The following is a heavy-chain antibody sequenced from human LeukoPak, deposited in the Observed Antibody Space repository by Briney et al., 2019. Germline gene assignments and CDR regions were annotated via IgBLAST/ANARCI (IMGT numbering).Heavy chain of an antibody. CDR1: GFTFSSYW. D-gene: IGHD5-18*01. CDR3: ARDRGYSYGNWYFDN. CDR2: IKSGGGT. Sequence: GGSLRLSCAVSGFTFSSYWMNWVRQAPGKGLEWVSVIKSGGGTFYADSVKGRFTISRDNSKNTLSLQMNSLRAEDTAMYYCARDRGYSYGNWYFDNWGQGTLVTVSS. V-gene: IGHV3-66*01. J-gene: IGHJ4*02.